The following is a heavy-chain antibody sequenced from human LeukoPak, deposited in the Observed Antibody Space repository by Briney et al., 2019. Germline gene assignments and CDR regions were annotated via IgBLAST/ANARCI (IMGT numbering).Heavy chain of an antibody. D-gene: IGHD6-13*01. Sequence: PSETLSLTCTVSGGSISSYYWSWIRQPPGKGLEWIGYIYYSGSTNYNPSLKSRVTISVDTSKNQFSLKLSSVTAADTAVYYCARSRGKSPNSYSSSSLSLFDYWGQGTLVTVSS. CDR2: IYYSGST. J-gene: IGHJ4*02. CDR3: ARSRGKSPNSYSSSSLSLFDY. V-gene: IGHV4-59*01. CDR1: GGSISSYY.